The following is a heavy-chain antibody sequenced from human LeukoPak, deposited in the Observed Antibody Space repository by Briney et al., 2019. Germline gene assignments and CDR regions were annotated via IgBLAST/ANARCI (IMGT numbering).Heavy chain of an antibody. Sequence: GASVKVSCKASGGTFISYAISWVRQAPGQGLEWMGRIIPIFGTANYAQKFQGRVTITADKSTSTAYMELSSLRSEDTAVYYCASASRYYYDSSGYYSERGWGQGTLVTVSS. J-gene: IGHJ4*02. D-gene: IGHD3-22*01. V-gene: IGHV1-69*06. CDR1: GGTFISYA. CDR3: ASASRYYYDSSGYYSERG. CDR2: IIPIFGTA.